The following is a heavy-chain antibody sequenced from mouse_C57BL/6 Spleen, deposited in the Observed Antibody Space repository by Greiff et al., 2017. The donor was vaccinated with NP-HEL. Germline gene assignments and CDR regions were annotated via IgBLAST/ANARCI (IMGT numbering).Heavy chain of an antibody. CDR3: AGGSSYGFAY. CDR2: IYPGDGDT. J-gene: IGHJ3*01. D-gene: IGHD1-1*01. CDR1: GYAFSSSW. Sequence: LQESGPELVKPGASVKISCKASGYAFSSSWMNWVKQRPGKGLEWIGRIYPGDGDTNYNGKFKGKATLTADKSSSTAYMQLSSLTSEDSAVYFCAGGSSYGFAYWGQGTLVTVSA. V-gene: IGHV1-82*01.